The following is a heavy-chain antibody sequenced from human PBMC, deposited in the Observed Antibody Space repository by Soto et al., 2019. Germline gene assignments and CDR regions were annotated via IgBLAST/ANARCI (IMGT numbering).Heavy chain of an antibody. J-gene: IGHJ3*02. CDR3: VRQYSSDCNGGLCYHALDI. Sequence: SSDTLSLTCTVSYDSVNSGLYYWAWIRQPPGKGLERIGFIYYSGRTNYKHSLENKVSMSINTSKNQFNLKQKSMNAEDTTDYYCVRQYSSDCNGGLCYHALDIWGQGTMVT. D-gene: IGHD2-8*02. CDR1: YDSVNSGLYY. CDR2: IYYSGRT. V-gene: IGHV4-61*01.